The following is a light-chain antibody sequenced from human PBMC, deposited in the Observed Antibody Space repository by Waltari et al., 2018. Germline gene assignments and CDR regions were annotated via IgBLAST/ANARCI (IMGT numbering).Light chain of an antibody. V-gene: IGLV3-1*01. CDR1: KLGNKY. CDR3: QAWDSSTAV. CDR2: QNN. Sequence: SYELTQPPSVSVSPGQTANITCSGDKLGNKYVCWFQQKPGKSPLLVIFQNNRRPSGIPERFSGSNSGNTATLTISGTQVMDEADFYCQAWDSSTAVFGSGTKVTVL. J-gene: IGLJ1*01.